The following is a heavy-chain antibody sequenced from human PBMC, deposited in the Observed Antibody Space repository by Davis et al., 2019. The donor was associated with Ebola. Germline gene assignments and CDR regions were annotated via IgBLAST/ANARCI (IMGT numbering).Heavy chain of an antibody. D-gene: IGHD3-10*01. Sequence: GGSLRLSCAASGFTFSSYSMNWVRQAPGKGLEWVSYISSSSSTIYYADSVKGRFTISRDNAKNSLYLQMNSLRDEDTAVYYCARDGILWFGELLLHYYYGMDVWGQGTTVTVSS. J-gene: IGHJ6*02. CDR3: ARDGILWFGELLLHYYYGMDV. V-gene: IGHV3-48*02. CDR2: ISSSSSTI. CDR1: GFTFSSYS.